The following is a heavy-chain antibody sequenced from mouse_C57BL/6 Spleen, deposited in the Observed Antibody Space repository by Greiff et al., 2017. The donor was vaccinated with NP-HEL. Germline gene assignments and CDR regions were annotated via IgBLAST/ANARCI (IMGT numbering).Heavy chain of an antibody. Sequence: EVKLMESGGGLVQPGGSLKLSCAASGFTFSDYYMYWVRQTPEKRLEWVAYISNGGGSTYYPDTVKGRFTISRDNAKNTLYLQMSRLKSEDTAMYYCASPPDGYYGVLAYWGQGTLVTVSA. J-gene: IGHJ3*01. CDR1: GFTFSDYY. D-gene: IGHD2-3*01. CDR2: ISNGGGST. CDR3: ASPPDGYYGVLAY. V-gene: IGHV5-12*01.